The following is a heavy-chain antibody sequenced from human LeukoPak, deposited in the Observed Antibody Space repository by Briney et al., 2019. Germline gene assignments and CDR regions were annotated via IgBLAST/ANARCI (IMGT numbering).Heavy chain of an antibody. CDR1: GFTFSSYA. D-gene: IGHD3-22*01. CDR2: ISGSGGST. CDR3: AKSFYYESSGYPRGPDY. V-gene: IGHV3-23*01. J-gene: IGHJ4*02. Sequence: QPGGSLRLSCAASGFTFSSYAMSWVRQAPGKGLEWVSAISGSGGSTYYADSVKGRFTISRDNSRNTLYLQMNSLRAEDTAVYYCAKSFYYESSGYPRGPDYWGQGTLVTVSS.